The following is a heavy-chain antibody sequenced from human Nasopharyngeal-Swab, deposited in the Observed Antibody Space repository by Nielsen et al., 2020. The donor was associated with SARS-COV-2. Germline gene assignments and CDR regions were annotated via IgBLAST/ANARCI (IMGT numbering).Heavy chain of an antibody. CDR2: IYYSGST. CDR1: GGSISSGDYY. J-gene: IGHJ6*03. Sequence: SGTLSLTCTVSGGSISSGDYYWSWIRQPPGKGLEWIGYIYYSGSTYYNPSLKSRVTISVDMSKNQFSLKLSSVTAADTAVYYCARVYYYYYYMDVWGKGTTVTVSS. CDR3: ARVYYYYYYMDV. V-gene: IGHV4-30-4*01.